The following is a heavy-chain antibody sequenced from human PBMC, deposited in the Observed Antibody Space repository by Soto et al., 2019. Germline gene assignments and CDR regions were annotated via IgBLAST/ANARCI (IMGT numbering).Heavy chain of an antibody. D-gene: IGHD1-26*01. CDR1: GFTFSTDW. CDR3: VGGAGWESEY. CDR2: IKKDGSQT. J-gene: IGHJ4*02. Sequence: EVRLVESGGGLVQPGGSLRLSCAASGFTFSTDWMNWVRQAPGMGLEWLAIIKKDGSQTYYVDSVKGRFTISRDNVKNSLFLQMNSLRADDTAVYYCVGGAGWESEYWGQGTLVTVSS. V-gene: IGHV3-7*03.